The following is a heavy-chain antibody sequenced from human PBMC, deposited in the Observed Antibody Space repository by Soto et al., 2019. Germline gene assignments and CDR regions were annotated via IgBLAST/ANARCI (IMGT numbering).Heavy chain of an antibody. CDR3: ARGWQSAFDI. J-gene: IGHJ3*02. D-gene: IGHD6-13*01. CDR1: GFTVSDNY. Sequence: GGSLRLSCVASGFTVSDNYISWVRQAPGRGLEWVSVIYRGGATYYSDSVAGRFTISRDSSQNTLHLQMNTLKTEDTAIYYCARGWQSAFDIWGQGTMVTVSS. CDR2: IYRGGAT. V-gene: IGHV3-53*01.